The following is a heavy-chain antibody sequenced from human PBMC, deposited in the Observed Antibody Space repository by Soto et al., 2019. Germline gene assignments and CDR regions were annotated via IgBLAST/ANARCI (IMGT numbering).Heavy chain of an antibody. Sequence: SETLSLTCTVSGGSISSYYWSWIRQPPGKGLEWIGYIHYSGSTNYNPSLKSRVTISVDTSKNQFSLKLSSVTAADTAVYYCARHHSSSWYTAAWFDPWGQGTLVTVSS. CDR3: ARHHSSSWYTAAWFDP. D-gene: IGHD6-13*01. V-gene: IGHV4-59*08. CDR2: IHYSGST. J-gene: IGHJ5*02. CDR1: GGSISSYY.